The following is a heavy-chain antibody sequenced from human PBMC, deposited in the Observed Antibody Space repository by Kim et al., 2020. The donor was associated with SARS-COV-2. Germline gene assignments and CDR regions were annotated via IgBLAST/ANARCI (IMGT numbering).Heavy chain of an antibody. CDR3: ARQEYSSSAENDY. J-gene: IGHJ4*02. Sequence: GESLKISCKGSGYSFTSYWISWVRQMPGKGLEWMGRIDPSDSYTNYSPSFQGHVTISADKSISTAYLQWSSLKASDTAMYYCARQEYSSSAENDYWGQGTLVTVSS. CDR2: IDPSDSYT. D-gene: IGHD6-6*01. CDR1: GYSFTSYW. V-gene: IGHV5-10-1*01.